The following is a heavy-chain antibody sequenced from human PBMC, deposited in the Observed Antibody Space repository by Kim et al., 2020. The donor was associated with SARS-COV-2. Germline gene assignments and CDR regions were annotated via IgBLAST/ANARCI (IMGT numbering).Heavy chain of an antibody. D-gene: IGHD2-15*01. J-gene: IGHJ4*02. Sequence: YAQKFQGRVTITADEATSTAYMGLSSLRSEDTAVYYCARGPQSANYFDYWGQGTLVTVSS. V-gene: IGHV1-69*01. CDR3: ARGPQSANYFDY.